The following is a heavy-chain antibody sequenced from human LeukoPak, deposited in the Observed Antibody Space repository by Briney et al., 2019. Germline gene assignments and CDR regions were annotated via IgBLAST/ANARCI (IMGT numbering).Heavy chain of an antibody. J-gene: IGHJ4*02. Sequence: ASVKVSCKASGYTFTGYYMHWVRQAPGQGLEWMGWINPNSGGTNYAQKFQGRVTMTRDTSISTAYMELSRLRSDDTAVYYCASLFGDYYGSGSYIDYWGQGTLVTVSS. V-gene: IGHV1-2*02. D-gene: IGHD3-10*01. CDR2: INPNSGGT. CDR1: GYTFTGYY. CDR3: ASLFGDYYGSGSYIDY.